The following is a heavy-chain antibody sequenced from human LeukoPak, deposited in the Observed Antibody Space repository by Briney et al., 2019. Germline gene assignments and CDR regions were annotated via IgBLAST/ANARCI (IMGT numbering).Heavy chain of an antibody. CDR3: ATMQWLEGVDWFDP. V-gene: IGHV3-30*02. CDR1: GFIFSNYG. D-gene: IGHD6-19*01. CDR2: IRYDESNK. J-gene: IGHJ5*02. Sequence: SGGSLRLSCAASGFIFSNYGMHWVRQAPGKGLEWVAFIRYDESNKFYADSVKGRFTIPRDNSKNILFLQMNSLRAEDTAVYYCATMQWLEGVDWFDPWGQGTLVTVSS.